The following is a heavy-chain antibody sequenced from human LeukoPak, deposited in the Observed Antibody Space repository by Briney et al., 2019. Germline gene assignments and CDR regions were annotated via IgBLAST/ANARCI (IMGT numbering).Heavy chain of an antibody. J-gene: IGHJ5*02. CDR3: ARPLMYYYGSETYFWLDP. CDR2: ISSSSSYI. Sequence: PGGSLRLSCAASGFTFSSYSMNWVRQAPGKGLEWVSSISSSSSYIYYADSVKGRFTISRDNAKNSLYLQMNSLRAEDTAVYYCARPLMYYYGSETYFWLDPWGQGTLVTVSS. CDR1: GFTFSSYS. V-gene: IGHV3-21*01. D-gene: IGHD3-10*01.